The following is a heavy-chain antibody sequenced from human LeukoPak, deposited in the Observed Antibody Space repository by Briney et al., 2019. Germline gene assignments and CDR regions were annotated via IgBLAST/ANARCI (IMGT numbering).Heavy chain of an antibody. V-gene: IGHV3-23*01. J-gene: IGHJ6*02. CDR2: ISGSGGST. CDR1: GFTFSSYS. CDR3: AKGTGYDYVWGSYRYPSGNYGMDV. D-gene: IGHD3-16*02. Sequence: GGSLRLSCAASGFTFSSYSMNWVRQAPGKGLEWVSAISGSGGSTYYADSVKGRFTISRDNSKNTLYLQMNSLRAEDTAVYYCAKGTGYDYVWGSYRYPSGNYGMDVWGQGTTVTVSS.